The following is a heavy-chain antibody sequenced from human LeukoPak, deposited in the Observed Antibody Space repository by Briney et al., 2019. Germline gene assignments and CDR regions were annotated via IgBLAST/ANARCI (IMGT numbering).Heavy chain of an antibody. J-gene: IGHJ5*02. CDR3: AKSDWFDP. CDR2: IKSDGSSP. V-gene: IGHV3-74*01. Sequence: GGSLRLSCATSGFTFSNYWMSWLRQAPGKGLMWVSRIKSDGSSPTYAESVKGRFTISRDNARKTLYLQMNSLRVDDTAVYYCAKSDWFDPWGRGTRFTVSS. CDR1: GFTFSNYW.